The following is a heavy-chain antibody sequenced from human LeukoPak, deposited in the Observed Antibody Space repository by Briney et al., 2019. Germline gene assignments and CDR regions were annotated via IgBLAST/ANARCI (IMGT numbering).Heavy chain of an antibody. CDR3: AKVGYGDLDH. CDR2: ISGSGEFT. V-gene: IGHV3-23*01. D-gene: IGHD4-17*01. Sequence: GGSLRLSCAASGSMFSSYAMTWVRQAPGKGLEWVSSISGSGEFTDYADSVKGRFTISRDNPENTVYLQMSSLRVDDTATYFCAKVGYGDLDHWGQGVLVPVSS. CDR1: GSMFSSYA. J-gene: IGHJ4*02.